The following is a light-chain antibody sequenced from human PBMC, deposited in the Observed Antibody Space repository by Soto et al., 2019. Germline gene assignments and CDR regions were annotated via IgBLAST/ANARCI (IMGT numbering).Light chain of an antibody. V-gene: IGKV3-11*01. Sequence: EIVLTQSPATLSLSPGERATLSCRASQSVSSYLAWYQQKPGQAPRLLIYDASNRATGIPARFSGSGSGTDFTLTISSLEPEDFAVYYCQQHSNWPRPLFTFGPGTKVDIK. J-gene: IGKJ3*01. CDR3: QQHSNWPRPLFT. CDR2: DAS. CDR1: QSVSSY.